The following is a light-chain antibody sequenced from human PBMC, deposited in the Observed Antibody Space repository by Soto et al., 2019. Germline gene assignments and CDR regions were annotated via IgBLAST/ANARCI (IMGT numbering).Light chain of an antibody. CDR3: QKYVTYPS. CDR1: QNINTW. V-gene: IGKV1-5*03. J-gene: IGKJ2*01. CDR2: KAS. Sequence: DIQMTQSPSTLSASVGDTVTITCRASQNINTWLAWYQQKPGEAPKVLMYKASTLENGVPSRFSGSGSGTEFTLTISSLQPADFATYYCQKYVTYPSFGQGTKLEIK.